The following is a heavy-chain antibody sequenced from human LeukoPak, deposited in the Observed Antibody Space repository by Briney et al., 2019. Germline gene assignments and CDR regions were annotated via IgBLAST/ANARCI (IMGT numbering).Heavy chain of an antibody. Sequence: PGGSLGLSCAASGFTFDDYAMHWVRQAPGKGLEWVSGISWNSDNIGYADSVKGRFTISRDNAKNSLYLQMNSLRAEDTAVYYCARDPPYYDILTGYYNVRDWGQGTLVTVSS. CDR1: GFTFDDYA. D-gene: IGHD3-9*01. V-gene: IGHV3-9*01. CDR2: ISWNSDNI. CDR3: ARDPPYYDILTGYYNVRD. J-gene: IGHJ4*02.